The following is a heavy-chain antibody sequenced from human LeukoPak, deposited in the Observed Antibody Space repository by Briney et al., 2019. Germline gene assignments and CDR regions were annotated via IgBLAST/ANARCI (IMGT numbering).Heavy chain of an antibody. Sequence: ASVKVSCKASGYTFTSYDINWVRQATGQGLEWMGWMNPNSGNTGYAQKFQGRVTMTRNTSITTAYMELSSLRSEDTALYYCARGQVPAARGYNWFDPWGQGTLVTVSS. D-gene: IGHD2-2*01. CDR3: ARGQVPAARGYNWFDP. J-gene: IGHJ5*02. CDR2: MNPNSGNT. CDR1: GYTFTSYD. V-gene: IGHV1-8*01.